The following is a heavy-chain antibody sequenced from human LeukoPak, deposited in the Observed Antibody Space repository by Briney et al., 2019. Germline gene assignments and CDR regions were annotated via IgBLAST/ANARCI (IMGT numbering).Heavy chain of an antibody. V-gene: IGHV3-9*01. CDR1: GFTFDDYA. CDR2: ISWNSGSM. Sequence: GGSLRLSCAASGFTFDDYAMHWVRQAPGKGLEWVSGISWNSGSMDYADSVKGRFTISRDNAKNSLYLQMNSLRAEDTAVYYCAKEYCSGGSCYKLGLTNWGQGTLVTVSS. J-gene: IGHJ4*02. CDR3: AKEYCSGGSCYKLGLTN. D-gene: IGHD2-15*01.